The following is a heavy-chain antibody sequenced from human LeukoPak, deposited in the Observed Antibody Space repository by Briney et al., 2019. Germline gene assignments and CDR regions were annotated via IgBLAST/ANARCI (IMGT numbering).Heavy chain of an antibody. Sequence: GGSLRLSCAASGFTFSSDAMSWVRQAPGKGLEWVSGISSSGGSTYYADSVKGRFTISRDNSKNTLYLQMNSLRAEDTAVYYCAKGATIFGEGIDDAFDIWGQGTMVTVSS. D-gene: IGHD3-3*01. CDR2: ISSSGGST. CDR1: GFTFSSDA. V-gene: IGHV3-23*01. J-gene: IGHJ3*02. CDR3: AKGATIFGEGIDDAFDI.